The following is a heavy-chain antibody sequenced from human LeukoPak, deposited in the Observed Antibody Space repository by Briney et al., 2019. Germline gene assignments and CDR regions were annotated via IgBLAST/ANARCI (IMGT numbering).Heavy chain of an antibody. CDR2: IYYSGST. V-gene: IGHV4-59*08. D-gene: IGHD6-19*01. CDR3: ARRIAVAGSSAFDI. CDR1: GGSISSYY. Sequence: SETLSLTCTVSGGSISSYYWSWIRQPPGKGLEWIGYIYYSGSTNYNPSLKSRVTISVDTSKNQFSLKLSSVTAADTAVYYCARRIAVAGSSAFDIWGQGTMATVSS. J-gene: IGHJ3*02.